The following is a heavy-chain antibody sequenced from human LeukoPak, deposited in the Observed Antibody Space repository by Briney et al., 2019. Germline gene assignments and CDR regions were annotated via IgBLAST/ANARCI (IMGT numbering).Heavy chain of an antibody. CDR3: ARARYYYGSGSYSFNADAFDI. V-gene: IGHV4-31*03. Sequence: PSETLSLTCTVSGGSISSGGYYWSWIRQHPGKGLEWIGYIYYSGSTYYNPSLKSRVTISVDTSKNQFSLKLSSVTAADTAVYYCARARYYYGSGSYSFNADAFDIWGQGTMVTVSS. J-gene: IGHJ3*02. CDR2: IYYSGST. D-gene: IGHD3-10*01. CDR1: GGSISSGGYY.